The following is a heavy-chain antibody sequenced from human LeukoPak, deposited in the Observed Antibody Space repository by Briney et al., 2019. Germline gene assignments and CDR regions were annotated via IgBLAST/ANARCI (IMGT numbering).Heavy chain of an antibody. D-gene: IGHD1-1*01. CDR2: IFYTGST. V-gene: IGHV4-59*12. CDR3: ARDRELAY. CDR1: GGSISSYY. Sequence: PSETLSLTCTVSGGSISSYYWSWIRQPPGKGLEWIGYIFYTGSTNYNPSLKSRVTISVDTSKKQFSLKLSSVTAADTAVYYCARDRELAYWGQGILVTVSS. J-gene: IGHJ4*02.